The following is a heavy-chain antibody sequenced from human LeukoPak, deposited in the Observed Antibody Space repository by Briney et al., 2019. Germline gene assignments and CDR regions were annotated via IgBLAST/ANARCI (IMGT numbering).Heavy chain of an antibody. Sequence: GGSLRLSCAASGFTFSNYDMSWVRQAPGKGLEWVSSISTTSDYIYYAGSVKGRFTVSRDNAKNSLFLQMNSLRAEDTAVYYCARGVGVTIRTSNFDYWGQGALVTASS. V-gene: IGHV3-21*01. CDR1: GFTFSNYD. D-gene: IGHD1-26*01. CDR2: ISTTSDYI. CDR3: ARGVGVTIRTSNFDY. J-gene: IGHJ4*02.